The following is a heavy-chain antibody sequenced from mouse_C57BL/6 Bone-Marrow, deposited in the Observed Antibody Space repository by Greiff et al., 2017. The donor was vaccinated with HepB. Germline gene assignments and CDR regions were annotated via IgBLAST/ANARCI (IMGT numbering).Heavy chain of an antibody. J-gene: IGHJ4*01. V-gene: IGHV1-19*01. Sequence: VQLQQSGPVLVKPGASVKMSCKASGYTFTDYYMNWVKQSHGKSLEWIGVINPYNGGTSYNQKFKGKATLTVDKSSSTAYMELNSLTSEDSAVYYCARREISYAMDYWGQGTSVTVSS. CDR2: INPYNGGT. CDR1: GYTFTDYY. CDR3: ARREISYAMDY.